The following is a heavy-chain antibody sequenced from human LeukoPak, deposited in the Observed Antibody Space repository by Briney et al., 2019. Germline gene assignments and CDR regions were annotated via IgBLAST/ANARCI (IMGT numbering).Heavy chain of an antibody. V-gene: IGHV1-2*02. J-gene: IGHJ6*03. D-gene: IGHD5-12*01. CDR1: GYTFTGYY. Sequence: ASVKVSFKASGYTFTGYYMHWVRQTPGQGLEWMGWINPNSGGTNYAQKFQGRVTMTRDTSISTAYMELSRLRSDDTAVYYCARDDGGYDGYYYYYYMDVWGKGTTVTVSS. CDR3: ARDDGGYDGYYYYYYMDV. CDR2: INPNSGGT.